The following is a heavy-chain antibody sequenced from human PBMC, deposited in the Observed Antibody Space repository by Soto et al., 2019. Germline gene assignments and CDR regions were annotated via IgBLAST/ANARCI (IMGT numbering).Heavy chain of an antibody. J-gene: IGHJ5*02. Sequence: SETLSLTCAVYGGSFSGYYWSWIRQPPGKGLEWIGESNHSGSTNYNPSLKSRVTISVETSKNQFSLKLSSVTAADTAVYYCARFQVVTATKSNWFDPWGQGTLVTVSS. CDR1: GGSFSGYY. D-gene: IGHD2-21*02. CDR2: SNHSGST. CDR3: ARFQVVTATKSNWFDP. V-gene: IGHV4-34*01.